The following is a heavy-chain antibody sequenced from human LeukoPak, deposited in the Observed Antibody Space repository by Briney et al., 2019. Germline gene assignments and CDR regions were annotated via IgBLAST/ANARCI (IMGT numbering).Heavy chain of an antibody. CDR2: INHSGST. D-gene: IGHD4-4*01. Sequence: NPSETLSLTCAVYGGSFSGYYWSWIRQPPGKGLEWIGEINHSGSTNYNPSLKNRVTISVDTSKNQFSLKLSSVTAAGTAVYYCARVSQYYYYYYYGMDVWGQGTTVTVSS. V-gene: IGHV4-34*01. CDR3: ARVSQYYYYYYYGMDV. J-gene: IGHJ6*02. CDR1: GGSFSGYY.